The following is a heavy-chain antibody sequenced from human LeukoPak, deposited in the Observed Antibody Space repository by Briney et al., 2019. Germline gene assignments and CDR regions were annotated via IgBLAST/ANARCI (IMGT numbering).Heavy chain of an antibody. D-gene: IGHD3-3*01. J-gene: IGHJ6*02. CDR1: GYTLTSYD. CDR2: MNPNSGNT. CDR3: ARARYYDFWSGYFNGFYYYYYGMDV. V-gene: IGHV1-8*01. Sequence: ASVNVSCTASGYTLTSYDINWVRQATGQGLEWMGWMNPNSGNTGNAQKFQGRATMTRNTSISTAYMELSSLRSEDTAVYYCARARYYDFWSGYFNGFYYYYYGMDVWGQGTTVTVSS.